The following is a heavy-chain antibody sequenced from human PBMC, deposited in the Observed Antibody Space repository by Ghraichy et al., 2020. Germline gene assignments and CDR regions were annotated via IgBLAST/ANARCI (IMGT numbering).Heavy chain of an antibody. CDR2: IYTSGST. Sequence: SETLSLTCTVSGGSISSGSYYWSWIRQPAGKGLEWIGRIYTSGSTNYNPSLKSRVTISVDTSKNQFSLKLSSVTAADTAVYYCARSGGYSYGNAFDIWGQGTMVTVS. CDR3: ARSGGYSYGNAFDI. J-gene: IGHJ3*02. D-gene: IGHD5-18*01. V-gene: IGHV4-61*02. CDR1: GGSISSGSYY.